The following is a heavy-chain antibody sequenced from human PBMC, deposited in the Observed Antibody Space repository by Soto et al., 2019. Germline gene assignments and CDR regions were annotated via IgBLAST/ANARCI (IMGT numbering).Heavy chain of an antibody. Sequence: SQTLSLTCAISGDSVSSNSAAWNWIRQSPSRGLEWLGRTYYRSKWYNDYAVSVKSRITINPDTSKNQFSLQLNSVTPEDTAVYYCARDRYYDILTAPNWFYPWGQGTLVTVSS. CDR3: ARDRYYDILTAPNWFYP. CDR1: GDSVSSNSAA. J-gene: IGHJ5*02. D-gene: IGHD3-9*01. V-gene: IGHV6-1*01. CDR2: TYYRSKWYN.